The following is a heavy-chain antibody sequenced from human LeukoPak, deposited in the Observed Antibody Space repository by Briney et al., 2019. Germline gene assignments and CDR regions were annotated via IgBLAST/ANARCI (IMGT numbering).Heavy chain of an antibody. Sequence: PGGSLRLSCAASGFTFSSYSMNWVRQAPGKGLEWVSSISSSSSYIKYADSVKGRFTISRDNAKNSLYLQMNSLRAEDTAVYYCAKHMVRGNYYMDVWGKGTTVTVSS. V-gene: IGHV3-21*01. CDR1: GFTFSSYS. J-gene: IGHJ6*03. CDR2: ISSSSSYI. CDR3: AKHMVRGNYYMDV. D-gene: IGHD3-10*01.